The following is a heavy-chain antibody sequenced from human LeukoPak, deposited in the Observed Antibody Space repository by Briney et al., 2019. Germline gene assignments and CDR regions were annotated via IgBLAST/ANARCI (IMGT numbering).Heavy chain of an antibody. CDR1: GFTFSSFE. V-gene: IGHV3-48*03. D-gene: IGHD1-7*01. CDR3: ARVERNYVLDY. CDR2: ISGSGSTI. J-gene: IGHJ4*02. Sequence: GGSLRLSCAASGFTFSSFEMNWVRQAPGKGLEWLSYISGSGSTIYYADSVKGRFTIPRDNAKNSLYLQMNSLRAEDTAVYYCARVERNYVLDYWGQGTLVTVSS.